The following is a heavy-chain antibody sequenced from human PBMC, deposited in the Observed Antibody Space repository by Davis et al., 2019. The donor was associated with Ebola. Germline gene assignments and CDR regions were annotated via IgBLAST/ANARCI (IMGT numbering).Heavy chain of an antibody. Sequence: GESLKISCAASGSTFSSYWMSWVRQAPGKGLEWVANIKQDGSEKYYVDSVKGRFTISRDNAKNSLYLQMNSLRAEDTAVYYCARRVGDHLIEGYYGMDVWGQGTTVPVSS. CDR3: ARRVGDHLIEGYYGMDV. CDR2: IKQDGSEK. V-gene: IGHV3-7*03. J-gene: IGHJ6*02. D-gene: IGHD4-17*01. CDR1: GSTFSSYW.